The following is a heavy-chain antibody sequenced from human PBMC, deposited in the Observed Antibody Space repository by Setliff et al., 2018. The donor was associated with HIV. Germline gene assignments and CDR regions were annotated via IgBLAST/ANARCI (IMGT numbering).Heavy chain of an antibody. CDR3: AREYDVLTGYYISAFDI. D-gene: IGHD3-9*01. V-gene: IGHV1-2*06. CDR2: INPNSGDT. J-gene: IGHJ3*02. Sequence: ASVKVSCKASGYTFTGYFIHWVRQAPGQGLEWAGRINPNSGDTNFAQKFQGRITMTRDTSISTAYLELNRLRSDDTAVYYCAREYDVLTGYYISAFDIWGQGTMVTVSS. CDR1: GYTFTGYF.